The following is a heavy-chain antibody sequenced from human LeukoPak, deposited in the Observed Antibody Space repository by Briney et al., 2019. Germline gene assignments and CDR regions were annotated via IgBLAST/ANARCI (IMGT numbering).Heavy chain of an antibody. Sequence: GGSLRLSCATSGFTFRNYGFHWVRQAPGKGLEWVAFIRYDGSDTYYADSVMGRFIISRDNSKSSLYLEMNSLRDDDTALYFCTKDALARDFDLWGRGTLVAVSS. D-gene: IGHD3-10*01. V-gene: IGHV3-30*02. CDR2: IRYDGSDT. CDR1: GFTFRNYG. CDR3: TKDALARDFDL. J-gene: IGHJ2*01.